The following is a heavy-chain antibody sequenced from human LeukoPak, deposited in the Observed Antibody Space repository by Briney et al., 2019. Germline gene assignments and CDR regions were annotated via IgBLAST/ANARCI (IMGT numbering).Heavy chain of an antibody. J-gene: IGHJ4*02. D-gene: IGHD3-10*01. Sequence: SVKVSCKASGGTFTSYTITWVRQAPGQGLEWMGGIIPIFGSANYAQKFQGRVTITADESTSTAYMELSSLRPEDTAVYYCATATMVREVHFDYWGQGTLVTVSS. CDR1: GGTFTSYT. CDR3: ATATMVREVHFDY. CDR2: IIPIFGSA. V-gene: IGHV1-69*01.